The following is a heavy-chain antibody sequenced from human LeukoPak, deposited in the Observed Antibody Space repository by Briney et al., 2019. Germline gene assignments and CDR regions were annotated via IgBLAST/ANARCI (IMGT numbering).Heavy chain of an antibody. D-gene: IGHD3-16*01. CDR3: AAWGRDPLDY. J-gene: IGHJ4*02. CDR2: IWYDGSNK. Sequence: GGSLRLSCAASGFTFSSYGMHWVRQAPGKGLEGVAVIWYDGSNKYYADSVKGRFTISRDNSKNTLYLQMNSLRAEDTAVYYCAAWGRDPLDYWGQGTLVTVSS. CDR1: GFTFSSYG. V-gene: IGHV3-33*01.